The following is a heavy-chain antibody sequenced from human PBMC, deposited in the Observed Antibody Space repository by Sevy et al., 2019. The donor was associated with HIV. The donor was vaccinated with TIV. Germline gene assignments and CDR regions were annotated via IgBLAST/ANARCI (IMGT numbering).Heavy chain of an antibody. D-gene: IGHD1-26*01. J-gene: IGHJ2*01. CDR1: GGSISGTY. CDR3: ARPSYTGSSFWYFDL. V-gene: IGHV4-4*07. CDR2: FYSSGNT. Sequence: SETLSLTCTVSGGSISGTYWTWIRQPAGKGLEWIGTFYSSGNTDYNPSLKSRVTMSVDTSKNQFSLNLSSVTAADTAVYYCARPSYTGSSFWYFDLWGRRTLVTDSS.